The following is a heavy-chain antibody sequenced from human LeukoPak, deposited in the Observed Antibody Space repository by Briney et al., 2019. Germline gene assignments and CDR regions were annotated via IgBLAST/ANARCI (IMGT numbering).Heavy chain of an antibody. V-gene: IGHV3-23*01. CDR2: ISGSGGST. D-gene: IGHD3-22*01. CDR3: AKQVASITMIVVYYFDY. J-gene: IGHJ4*02. CDR1: GFTFSSYA. Sequence: GGSLRLSCAASGFTFSSYAMSWVRQAPGKGLEWVSAISGSGGSTYYADSVKGRFTISRDNSKSTLYLQMNSLRAEDTAVYYCAKQVASITMIVVYYFDYWGQGTLVTVSS.